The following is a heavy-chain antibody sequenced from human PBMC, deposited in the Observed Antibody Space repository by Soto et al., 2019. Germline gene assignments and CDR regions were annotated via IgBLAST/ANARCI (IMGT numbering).Heavy chain of an antibody. CDR3: IRVVEAATRHTDYDS. CDR1: GGSIDNSHSF. D-gene: IGHD2-15*01. CDR2: VYYSGGA. V-gene: IGHV4-39*01. Sequence: AETLARTCDVSGGSIDNSHSFCGWVRQPPGKALEFIGSVYYSGGAYYSPSLKSRVTVSVDTSKNQLSLRVNSVTAADTAVYYCIRVVEAATRHTDYDSWGQGSLVTDSS. J-gene: IGHJ4*02.